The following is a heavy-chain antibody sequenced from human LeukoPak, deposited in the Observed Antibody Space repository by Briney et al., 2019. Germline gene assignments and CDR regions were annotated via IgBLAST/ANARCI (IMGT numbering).Heavy chain of an antibody. CDR1: GFTFSSYS. Sequence: GGSLRLSCAASGFTFSSYSMNWVRQAPGKGLEWVSSISSSSSYMYYADSVKGRFTISRDNAKNSLYLQMNSLRAEDTAVYFCARDRLSSGWLTDSWGQGILVTVSS. V-gene: IGHV3-21*01. CDR3: ARDRLSSGWLTDS. D-gene: IGHD6-19*01. CDR2: ISSSSSYM. J-gene: IGHJ4*02.